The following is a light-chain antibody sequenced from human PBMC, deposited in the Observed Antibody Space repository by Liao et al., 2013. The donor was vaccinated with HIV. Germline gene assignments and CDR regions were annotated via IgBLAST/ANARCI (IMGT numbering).Light chain of an antibody. CDR2: QDN. V-gene: IGLV3-1*01. Sequence: SSELTQSPSVSVSPGQTASITCSGDYLGDKYASWYQHKPGQAPVLVIYQDNKRPSGIPDRFSGSNSGNTATLTISGTQPFDEADYYCQTWHISTLILGGGTKLTVL. J-gene: IGLJ2*01. CDR1: YLGDKY. CDR3: QTWHISTLI.